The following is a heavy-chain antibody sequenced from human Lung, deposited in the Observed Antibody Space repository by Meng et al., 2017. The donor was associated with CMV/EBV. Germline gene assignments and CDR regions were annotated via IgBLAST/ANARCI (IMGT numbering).Heavy chain of an antibody. J-gene: IGHJ6*02. Sequence: GEXXKISCAASGFTFSGSAMHWVRQASGKGLEWVGRIRSKANSYATAYAASVKGRFTISRDDSKNTAYLQMNSLKTEDTAVYYCTRHEREYYYGSSGTPYHYYYGMDVWXQGTXVT. CDR2: IRSKANSYAT. CDR3: TRHEREYYYGSSGTPYHYYYGMDV. D-gene: IGHD3-22*01. CDR1: GFTFSGSA. V-gene: IGHV3-73*01.